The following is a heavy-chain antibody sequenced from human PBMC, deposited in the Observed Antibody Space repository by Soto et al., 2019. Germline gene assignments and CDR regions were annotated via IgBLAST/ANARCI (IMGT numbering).Heavy chain of an antibody. CDR2: ISGYNGNT. D-gene: IGHD3-3*01. V-gene: IGHV1-18*01. J-gene: IGHJ4*02. CDR1: GYTFTRYG. Sequence: QVQLVQSGAAVKKPGASVQVSCKAPGYTFTRYGISWVRQAPGQGLEWMGWISGYNGNTNDAQKLQGRVTMTTDTATRTAYMELRSLRSDDTAVYYWARGFWSGYDRIDYWGQGTLVTVSS. CDR3: ARGFWSGYDRIDY.